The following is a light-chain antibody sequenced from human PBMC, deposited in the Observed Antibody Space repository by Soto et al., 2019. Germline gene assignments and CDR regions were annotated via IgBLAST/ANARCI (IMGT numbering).Light chain of an antibody. V-gene: IGLV2-23*03. Sequence: QSALTQPASVSASPGQSITISCTGTSSDVGGYKFVSWYQHHPGKAPKLMIYEGSKRPSGVSNRFSGSRSGNTASLTISGLQAEDEADYYCCSYAGRSTFEVFGGGTKLTVL. J-gene: IGLJ3*02. CDR1: SSDVGGYKF. CDR3: CSYAGRSTFEV. CDR2: EGS.